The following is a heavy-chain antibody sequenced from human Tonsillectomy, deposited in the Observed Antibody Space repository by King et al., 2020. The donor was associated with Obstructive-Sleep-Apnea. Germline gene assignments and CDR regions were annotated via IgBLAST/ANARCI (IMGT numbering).Heavy chain of an antibody. CDR1: GFIFSPYN. V-gene: IGHV3-21*01. CDR2: IDSSSRHI. Sequence: VQLVESGGGLVKPGGSLRLSCAASSGFIFSPYNMNWVRQAPGKGLEWVSFIDSSSRHIYYEDSVKGRFTVSRDNIKNSLFLQMNSLRAEDTAVYYCARVLAGMDVWGQGTTVTVSS. J-gene: IGHJ6*02. CDR3: ARVLAGMDV.